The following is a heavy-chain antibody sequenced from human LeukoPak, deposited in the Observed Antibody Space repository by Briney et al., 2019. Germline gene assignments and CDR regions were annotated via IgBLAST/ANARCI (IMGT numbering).Heavy chain of an antibody. Sequence: GASVKVSCKASGYTFTSYGISWVRQATGQGLEWMGWMNPNSGNTGYAQKFQGRVTMTRNTSISTAYMELSSLTSEDTAVYYCARDGSGSYYDRGWFDPWGQGTLVTVSS. CDR2: MNPNSGNT. CDR1: GYTFTSYG. CDR3: ARDGSGSYYDRGWFDP. V-gene: IGHV1-8*02. J-gene: IGHJ5*02. D-gene: IGHD3-10*01.